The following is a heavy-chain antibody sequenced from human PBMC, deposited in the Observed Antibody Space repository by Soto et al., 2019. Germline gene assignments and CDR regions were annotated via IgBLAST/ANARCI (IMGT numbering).Heavy chain of an antibody. J-gene: IGHJ4*02. D-gene: IGHD3-9*01. V-gene: IGHV3-23*01. CDR1: GFTFSNYA. CDR3: ARFLTGYERKIIELDY. Sequence: EVQLLESGGGLVQPGGSLKLSCAASGFTFSNYALSWVRQAPGKGLEWVSAISDSATNTYYADSVKGRFTISRDNSKNTLFLQMNSLRAEDTATYYCARFLTGYERKIIELDYWGQGTLVTVSS. CDR2: ISDSATNT.